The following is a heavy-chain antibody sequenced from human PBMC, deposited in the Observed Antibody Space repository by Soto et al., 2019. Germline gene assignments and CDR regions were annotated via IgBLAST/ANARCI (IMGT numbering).Heavy chain of an antibody. CDR2: TYYRSKWYN. Sequence: QVQLQQSGPGLVKPSQTLSLTCAISGDSVSSNSAAWNWIRQSPSRGLEWLGRTYYRSKWYNDYAESVKSRITINPDTSKNQFSLQLNSVTPEDTAVYYCARAAPPRFLIYGDPRKVWFDPWGQGTLVTVSS. V-gene: IGHV6-1*01. CDR3: ARAAPPRFLIYGDPRKVWFDP. D-gene: IGHD4-17*01. CDR1: GDSVSSNSAA. J-gene: IGHJ5*02.